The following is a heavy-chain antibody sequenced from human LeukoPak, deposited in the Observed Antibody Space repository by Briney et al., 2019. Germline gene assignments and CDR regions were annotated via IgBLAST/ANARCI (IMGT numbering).Heavy chain of an antibody. Sequence: ASVKVSCKASGYDFINHGISWVRQAPGQGLEWMGWRSIYNGNTDYKLQGRVTMTTDTSTSTAYMEVRSLGSDDTAVYYCARGGPFPSGSSSREYYLDYWGQGTLVTVSS. J-gene: IGHJ4*02. V-gene: IGHV1-18*01. CDR1: GYDFINHG. CDR2: RSIYNGNT. D-gene: IGHD6-6*01. CDR3: ARGGPFPSGSSSREYYLDY.